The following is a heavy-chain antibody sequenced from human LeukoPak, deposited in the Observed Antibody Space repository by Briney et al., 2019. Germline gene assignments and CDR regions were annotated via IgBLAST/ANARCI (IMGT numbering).Heavy chain of an antibody. CDR1: GFTFSDYY. Sequence: GGSLRLSCAASGFTFSDYYMSWIRQAPGKGLEWVSYIGSSGSNIYYADSVKGRFTISRDNSKNTLYLQMNSLRAEDTAVYYCAKVPNSSGWRHYFDYWGQGTLVTVSS. CDR3: AKVPNSSGWRHYFDY. J-gene: IGHJ4*02. D-gene: IGHD6-19*01. CDR2: IGSSGSNI. V-gene: IGHV3-11*01.